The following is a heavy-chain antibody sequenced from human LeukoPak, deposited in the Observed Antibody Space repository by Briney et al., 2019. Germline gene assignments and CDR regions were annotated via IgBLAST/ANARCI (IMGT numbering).Heavy chain of an antibody. CDR3: ASYADAVAGVGYYYYYMDV. D-gene: IGHD6-19*01. Sequence: ASVKVSCKASGYTFTGYYMHWVRQAPGQGLEWMGWINPNSGGTNYAQKFQGRVTMTRDTSISTAYMELSRLRSDDTAVYYCASYADAVAGVGYYYYYMDVWGKGTTVTVSS. CDR2: INPNSGGT. J-gene: IGHJ6*03. CDR1: GYTFTGYY. V-gene: IGHV1-2*02.